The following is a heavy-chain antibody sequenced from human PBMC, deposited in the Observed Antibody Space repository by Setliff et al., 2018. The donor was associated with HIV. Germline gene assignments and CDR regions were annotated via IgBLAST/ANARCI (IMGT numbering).Heavy chain of an antibody. CDR1: GYSISSTYY. CDR2: IYHSGFT. V-gene: IGHV4-38-2*01. CDR3: AFSKQMATMAFDY. Sequence: SETLSLTCAVSGYSISSTYYWGWFRQPPGQGLEWIGSIYHSGFTYHNPSLKSRITLSVDTSKNQFSLKLSSVTAADTAVYYCAFSKQMATMAFDYWGQGALVTVSS. J-gene: IGHJ4*02. D-gene: IGHD5-12*01.